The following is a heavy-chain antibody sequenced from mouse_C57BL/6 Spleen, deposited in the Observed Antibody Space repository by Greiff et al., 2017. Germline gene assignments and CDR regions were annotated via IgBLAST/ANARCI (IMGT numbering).Heavy chain of an antibody. D-gene: IGHD1-1*01. Sequence: QVQLQQPGAELVKPGASVTLSCTASGYTFTSYWMHWVKQRPGRGLEWIGRIDPNSGGTKYNEKFKSKATLTVDKPSSTVYMQLSRLTSEDSAVYYCARGYGSSYNWYFDVWGTGTTVTVSS. CDR1: GYTFTSYW. J-gene: IGHJ1*03. CDR3: ARGYGSSYNWYFDV. V-gene: IGHV1-72*01. CDR2: IDPNSGGT.